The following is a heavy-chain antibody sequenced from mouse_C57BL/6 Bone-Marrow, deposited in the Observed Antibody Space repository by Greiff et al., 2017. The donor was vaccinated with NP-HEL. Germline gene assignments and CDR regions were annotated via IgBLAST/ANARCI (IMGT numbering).Heavy chain of an antibody. Sequence: VQLQQSGAELVKPGASVKLSCKASGYTFTEYTIHWVKQRSGQGLEWIGWFYPGSGSIKYNEKFKDKATLTADKSSSTVYMELSRLTSEDSAVYFCARPEDPSIYYYGSSHWYFDVWGTGTTVTVSS. CDR3: ARPEDPSIYYYGSSHWYFDV. CDR2: FYPGSGSI. J-gene: IGHJ1*03. CDR1: GYTFTEYT. V-gene: IGHV1-62-2*01. D-gene: IGHD1-1*01.